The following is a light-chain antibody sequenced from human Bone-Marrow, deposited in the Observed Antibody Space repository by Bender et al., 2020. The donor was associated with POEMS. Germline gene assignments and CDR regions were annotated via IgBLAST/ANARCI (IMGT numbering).Light chain of an antibody. J-gene: IGLJ1*01. CDR1: SSDIGGYNY. V-gene: IGLV2-14*03. CDR2: DVS. Sequence: QSALTQPASVSGSPGQSITISCTGTSSDIGGYNYVSWYQQHPGKAPKVMIYDVSNRPSGVSNRFSGSRSGNTASLTISGLQAEYEADYYCSTYTTMSTYVFGTGTKVTVL. CDR3: STYTTMSTYV.